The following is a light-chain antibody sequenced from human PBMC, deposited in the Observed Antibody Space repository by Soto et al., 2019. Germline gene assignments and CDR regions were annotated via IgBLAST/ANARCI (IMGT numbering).Light chain of an antibody. J-gene: IGLJ2*01. CDR3: SSYSSSITHVV. Sequence: QSALTQPASVSGSPGRSVTISCTGSSSDVGAFNYVSWYQHLPGRAPKLIIYDVTNRPSGISYRFSASKSGRTASLTISGLQAEDEADYYCSSYSSSITHVVFGGGTKLTVL. V-gene: IGLV2-14*03. CDR1: SSDVGAFNY. CDR2: DVT.